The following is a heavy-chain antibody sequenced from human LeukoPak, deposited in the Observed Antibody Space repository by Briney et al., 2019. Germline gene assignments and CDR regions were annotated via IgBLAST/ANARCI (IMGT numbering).Heavy chain of an antibody. CDR3: ARDLGGDYDFWSGSLRRYFDL. Sequence: SETLSLTCTVSGYSISSGYYWGWIRQPPGKGLEWIGSIYHSGSTYYNPSLKSRVTISVDTSKNQFSLKLSSVTAADTAVYYCARDLGGDYDFWSGSLRRYFDLWGRGTLVTVSS. J-gene: IGHJ2*01. V-gene: IGHV4-38-2*02. D-gene: IGHD3-3*01. CDR1: GYSISSGYY. CDR2: IYHSGST.